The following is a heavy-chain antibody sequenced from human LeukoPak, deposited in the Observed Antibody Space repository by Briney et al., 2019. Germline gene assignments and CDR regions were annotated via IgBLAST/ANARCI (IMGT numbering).Heavy chain of an antibody. D-gene: IGHD1-1*01. CDR3: AADRAWNDSPSFDS. V-gene: IGHV1-24*01. J-gene: IGHJ4*02. CDR2: FDPEDGET. Sequence: GASVKVSCKVSGYTLTELSMHWVRQAPGEGLEWMGSFDPEDGETIYAQKFQGRVTMTEDTSTDTSYVELSSLRSDDTAVYYCAADRAWNDSPSFDSWGQGTLVTVSS. CDR1: GYTLTELS.